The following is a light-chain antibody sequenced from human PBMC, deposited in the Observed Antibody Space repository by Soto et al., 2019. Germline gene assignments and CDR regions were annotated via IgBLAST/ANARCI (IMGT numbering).Light chain of an antibody. J-gene: IGKJ1*01. Sequence: EFVMWQSPATLSVSPGEGATLSCRASQSVSRYLAWYQQKPGQTPRLLIYDASNRAAGIPARFSGSGSGTDFTLTITRLEPEDFAMYYCQRYDSFRTFGQGTKVDI. CDR2: DAS. CDR3: QRYDSFRT. V-gene: IGKV3-11*01. CDR1: QSVSRY.